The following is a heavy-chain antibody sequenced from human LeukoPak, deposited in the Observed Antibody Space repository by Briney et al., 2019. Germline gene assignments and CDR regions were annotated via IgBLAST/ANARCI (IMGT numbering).Heavy chain of an antibody. CDR1: GFTFSGYD. V-gene: IGHV3-21*01. CDR3: ARGSSNVAARNNWFDP. D-gene: IGHD6-6*01. J-gene: IGHJ5*02. CDR2: ISGSSSYI. Sequence: PGGSLRLSCAASGFTFSGYDMNWVRQAPGKGLERVSSISGSSSYIYYADSMKGRFTISRDNGKNSLYLQMNSLRAEDTAVYFCARGSSNVAARNNWFDPWGQGTLVTVSS.